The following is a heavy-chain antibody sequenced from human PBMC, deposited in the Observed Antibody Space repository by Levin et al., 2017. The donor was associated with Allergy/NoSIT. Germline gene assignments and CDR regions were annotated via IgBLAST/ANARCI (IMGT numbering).Heavy chain of an antibody. CDR2: ISGSGGST. CDR1: GFTFSSYA. Sequence: SGGSLRLSCAASGFTFSSYAMSWVRQAPGKGLEWVSAISGSGGSTYYADSVKGRFTISRDNSKNTLYLQMNSLRAEDTAVYYCAKDGGSGWASIDWYFDLWGRGTLVTVSS. D-gene: IGHD6-19*01. V-gene: IGHV3-23*01. J-gene: IGHJ2*01. CDR3: AKDGGSGWASIDWYFDL.